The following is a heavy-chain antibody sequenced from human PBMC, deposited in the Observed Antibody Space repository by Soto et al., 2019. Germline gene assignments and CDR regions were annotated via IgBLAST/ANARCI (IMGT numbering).Heavy chain of an antibody. Sequence: QVQLVESGRGLVKPGGSLRLSCAASGFTFSDYYMSWIRQAPGKGLEWVSYISSSDRTTYYADSVKGRFTISRDNAKNSLYLQMNSLRAEDTGVYYCAIAHGGEYFRHWGQGTLVTVSS. V-gene: IGHV3-11*01. CDR2: ISSSDRTT. J-gene: IGHJ1*01. D-gene: IGHD3-10*01. CDR1: GFTFSDYY. CDR3: AIAHGGEYFRH.